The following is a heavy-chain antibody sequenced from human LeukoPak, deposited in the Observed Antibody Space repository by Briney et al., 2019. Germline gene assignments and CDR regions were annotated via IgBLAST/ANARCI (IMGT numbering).Heavy chain of an antibody. Sequence: SSETLSLTCTVSGGSISTYYWSWIRQPPGKGLEWLGYVYYSGSTNYNPSLKSRVTTSVDTSKNQFSLKLSSVTAADTAVYYCARHTLVGARNAFDIWGQGTMVTVSS. CDR2: VYYSGST. V-gene: IGHV4-59*08. D-gene: IGHD1-26*01. CDR1: GGSISTYY. J-gene: IGHJ3*02. CDR3: ARHTLVGARNAFDI.